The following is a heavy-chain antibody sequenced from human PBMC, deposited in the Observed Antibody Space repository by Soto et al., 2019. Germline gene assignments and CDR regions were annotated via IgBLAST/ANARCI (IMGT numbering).Heavy chain of an antibody. D-gene: IGHD2-2*01. J-gene: IGHJ3*02. Sequence: EVQLLESGGGLVQPGGSLRLSCAASGFTFSSYAMSWVRQAPGKGLEWVSAISGSGGSTYYADSVKGRFTISRDNSKNTLYLQMNSLRAEDTAVYYCANDIGVVPAQVSLAFYIWGQGTMVTVSS. CDR2: ISGSGGST. V-gene: IGHV3-23*01. CDR1: GFTFSSYA. CDR3: ANDIGVVPAQVSLAFYI.